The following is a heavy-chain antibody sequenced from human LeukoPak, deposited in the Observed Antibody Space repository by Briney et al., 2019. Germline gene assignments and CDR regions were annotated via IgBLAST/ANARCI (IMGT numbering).Heavy chain of an antibody. CDR2: IYYSGST. Sequence: SETLSLTCTVSGGSISSSSYYWGWIRQPPGKGLEWIGSIYYSGSTYYNPSLKSRVTISADTSKNQFSLKLSSVTAADTAVYYCARLPGWYCYWYFDLWGRGTLVTVSS. D-gene: IGHD6-19*01. CDR3: ARLPGWYCYWYFDL. J-gene: IGHJ2*01. V-gene: IGHV4-39*01. CDR1: GGSISSSSYY.